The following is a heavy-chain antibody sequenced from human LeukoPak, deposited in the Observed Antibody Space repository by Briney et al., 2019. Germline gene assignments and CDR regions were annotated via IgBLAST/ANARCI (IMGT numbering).Heavy chain of an antibody. Sequence: SETLSLTCTVSGGSISSYYWSWIRQPPGKGLEWIGYIYYSGSTNYNPSLKSRVTISVDTSKNQFSLKLSSVTAADTAVYYCARDQDYYDLVHAFDFWGQGTMVTVSS. J-gene: IGHJ3*01. CDR2: IYYSGST. CDR3: ARDQDYYDLVHAFDF. D-gene: IGHD3-22*01. V-gene: IGHV4-59*01. CDR1: GGSISSYY.